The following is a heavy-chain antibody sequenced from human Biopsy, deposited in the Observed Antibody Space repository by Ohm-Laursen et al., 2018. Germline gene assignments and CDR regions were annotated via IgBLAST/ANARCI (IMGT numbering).Heavy chain of an antibody. CDR2: ISSRTSTI. CDR3: ARGSFAPDF. J-gene: IGHJ4*02. CDR1: GFTFSDYY. Sequence: LSLTCAASGFTFSDYYMSWIRQAPGKGLKWVSYISSRTSTIYYADSVKGRFTISRDNAKNSLYLQMNRLRAEDTAVYYCARGSFAPDFWGQGTLVTVSS. D-gene: IGHD2/OR15-2a*01. V-gene: IGHV3-11*01.